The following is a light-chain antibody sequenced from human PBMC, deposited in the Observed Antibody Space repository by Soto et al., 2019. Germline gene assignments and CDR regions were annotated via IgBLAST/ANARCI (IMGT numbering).Light chain of an antibody. CDR2: AAS. CDR1: QSISNY. V-gene: IGKV1-27*01. J-gene: IGKJ2*01. Sequence: DIQMTQSPSSLSASVGYRVTITCRASQSISNYLAWYQQKPGKVPKLLIYAASTLQSGVPSRFSGSGSGTDFTLTISSLQPEDVATYYCPKYNSAPHTFGQGTKLEIK. CDR3: PKYNSAPHT.